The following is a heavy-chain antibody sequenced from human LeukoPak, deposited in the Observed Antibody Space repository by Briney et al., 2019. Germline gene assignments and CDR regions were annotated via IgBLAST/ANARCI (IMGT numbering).Heavy chain of an antibody. V-gene: IGHV4-34*01. CDR1: GGSFSGYY. D-gene: IGHD2-2*01. Sequence: PSETLSLTCAVYGGSFSGYYWSWIRQPPGKGLEWIGEINHSGSTNYNPSLKSRVTISVDTSKNLFSLKLSSVTAADTAVYYCARGGHGSTRVEDAFDIWGQGTMVTVSS. CDR2: INHSGST. CDR3: ARGGHGSTRVEDAFDI. J-gene: IGHJ3*02.